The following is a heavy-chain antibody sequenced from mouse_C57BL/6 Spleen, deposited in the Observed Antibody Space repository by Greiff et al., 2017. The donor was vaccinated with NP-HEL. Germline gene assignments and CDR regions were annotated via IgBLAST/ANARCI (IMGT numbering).Heavy chain of an antibody. J-gene: IGHJ2*01. V-gene: IGHV3-6*01. CDR1: GYSITSGYY. CDR3: ARGGSNYYFDY. D-gene: IGHD2-5*01. Sequence: EVQLQQSGPGLVKPSQSLSLTCSVTGYSITSGYYWNWIRQFPGNKLEWMGYISYDGSNNYNPSLKNRISITRDTSKNQFFLKLNSVTTEDTATYYCARGGSNYYFDYWGQGTTLTVSS. CDR2: ISYDGSN.